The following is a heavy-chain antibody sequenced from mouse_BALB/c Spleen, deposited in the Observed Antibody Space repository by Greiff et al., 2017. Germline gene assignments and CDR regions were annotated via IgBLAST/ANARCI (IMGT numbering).Heavy chain of an antibody. CDR3: ARGDYDWYFDV. V-gene: IGHV7-1*02. CDR1: GFTFSDFY. CDR2: SRNKANDYTT. J-gene: IGHJ1*01. Sequence: EVNVVESGGGLVQPGGSLRLSCATSGFTFSDFYMEWVRQPPGKRLEWIAASRNKANDYTTEYSASVKGRFIVSRDTSQSILYLQMNALRAEDTAIYYCARGDYDWYFDVWGAGTTVTVSS. D-gene: IGHD2-4*01.